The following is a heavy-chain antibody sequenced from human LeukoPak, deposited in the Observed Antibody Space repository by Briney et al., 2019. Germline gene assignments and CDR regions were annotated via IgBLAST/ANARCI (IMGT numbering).Heavy chain of an antibody. Sequence: SETLSLTCAVYGGPFSGYYWSWIRQPPGKGLEWIGEINHSGSTNYNPSLKSRVTISVDTSKNQFSLKLSSVTAADTAVYYCARGRNYYDSSGYDIWGQGTMVTVSS. V-gene: IGHV4-34*01. D-gene: IGHD3-22*01. J-gene: IGHJ3*02. CDR1: GGPFSGYY. CDR2: INHSGST. CDR3: ARGRNYYDSSGYDI.